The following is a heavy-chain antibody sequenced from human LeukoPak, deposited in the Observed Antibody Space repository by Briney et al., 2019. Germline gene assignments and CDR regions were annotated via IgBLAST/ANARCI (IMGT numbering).Heavy chain of an antibody. J-gene: IGHJ4*02. CDR3: ARVGVTADFDY. D-gene: IGHD1-26*01. CDR2: IYYSGSS. Sequence: SETLSLTCTVSGGSISSSGYYWGWVRQPPGEELEWIGSIYYSGSSHYNPSLKSRVSMSRDTAKNQFSLNLSSVTAADTAVYYCARVGVTADFDYWGQGTLVTVSS. V-gene: IGHV4-39*07. CDR1: GGSISSSGYY.